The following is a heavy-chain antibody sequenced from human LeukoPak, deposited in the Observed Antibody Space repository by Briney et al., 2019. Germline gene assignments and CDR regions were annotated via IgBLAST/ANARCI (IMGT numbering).Heavy chain of an antibody. V-gene: IGHV4-59*11. CDR1: GVSINSLY. Sequence: PSETLSLTCSVSGVSINSLYFIWIRQSPGKGLEWIGYIYDSGITKYNPSLKSRVTISVDTSKNRFSLRLRSVTAADTAVYFCARAYSSASWFDPWGQGTLVTVSS. CDR2: IYDSGIT. D-gene: IGHD3-22*01. J-gene: IGHJ5*02. CDR3: ARAYSSASWFDP.